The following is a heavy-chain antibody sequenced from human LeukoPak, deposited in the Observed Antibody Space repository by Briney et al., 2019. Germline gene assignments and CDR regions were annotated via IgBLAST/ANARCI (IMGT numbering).Heavy chain of an antibody. D-gene: IGHD5-12*01. V-gene: IGHV4-39*01. CDR3: ARTRSGYDYFDY. CDR1: GGSISSSSYY. CDR2: IYYSGST. J-gene: IGHJ4*02. Sequence: SETLSLTCTVSGGSISSSSYYWGWIRQPPGKGLEWIGSIYYSGSTYYNPSLKSRVTISVDTSKNQFSLKLSSVTAAGTAVYYCARTRSGYDYFDYWGQGTLVTVSS.